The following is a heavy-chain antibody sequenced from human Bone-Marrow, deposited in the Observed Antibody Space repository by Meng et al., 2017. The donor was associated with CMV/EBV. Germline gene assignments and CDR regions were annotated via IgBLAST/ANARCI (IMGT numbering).Heavy chain of an antibody. CDR3: ARGGDFNCMDF. V-gene: IGHV3-53*01. CDR2: IYSLGTT. CDR1: GFSVTDNY. Sequence: GESLKISCAASGFSVTDNYMTWVRQAPGKGLEWVSVIYSLGTTYYADSVKGRLTISRDTAKNTVLLQMNSLRAEDTAVYYCARGGDFNCMDFWGQGTTVTVSS. D-gene: IGHD3-16*01. J-gene: IGHJ6*02.